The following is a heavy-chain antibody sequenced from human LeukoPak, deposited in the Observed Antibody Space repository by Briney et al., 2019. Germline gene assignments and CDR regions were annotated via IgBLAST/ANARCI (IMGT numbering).Heavy chain of an antibody. CDR2: IYPGDSDT. D-gene: IGHD1-14*01. CDR1: GYIFSNYW. CDR3: ARHTRANPFDY. J-gene: IGHJ4*02. Sequence: GESLKISCKGSGYIFSNYWIGWVRQMPGKGLEWMGIIYPGDSDTRYSPSFQGQVTISADKSISTAYLQWSSLKASDTAMYYCARHTRANPFDYWGQGTLVTVSS. V-gene: IGHV5-51*01.